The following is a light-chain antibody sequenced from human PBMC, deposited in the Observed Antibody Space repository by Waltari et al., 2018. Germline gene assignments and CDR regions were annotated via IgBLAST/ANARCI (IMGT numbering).Light chain of an antibody. V-gene: IGLV1-40*01. J-gene: IGLJ2*01. CDR3: QSYDSSLSAV. CDR2: GNS. Sequence: QSVLTQPPSVSGAPGQRVTISCTGSSSNIGAGYDVHWYQQLPGTAPKLLIYGNSTRPSGVPDRFSGSKSGTSASLAITGLQAEDEAYYYCQSYDSSLSAVFGGGTKLTVL. CDR1: SSNIGAGYD.